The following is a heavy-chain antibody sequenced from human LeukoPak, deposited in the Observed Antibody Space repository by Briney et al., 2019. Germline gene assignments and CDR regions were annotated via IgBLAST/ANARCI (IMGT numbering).Heavy chain of an antibody. CDR3: VRGWSDSDDY. V-gene: IGHV3-7*01. D-gene: IGHD3-3*01. J-gene: IGHJ4*02. CDR2: IKQDGSEK. Sequence: GGSLRLSCAASGFTFSNYWMTWVRQAPGKGLEWVANIKQDGSEKYYVESVNDRFTVSRDNAKNSLYLQMNSLGAEDTALYYCVRGWSDSDDYWGQGTLVTVSS. CDR1: GFTFSNYW.